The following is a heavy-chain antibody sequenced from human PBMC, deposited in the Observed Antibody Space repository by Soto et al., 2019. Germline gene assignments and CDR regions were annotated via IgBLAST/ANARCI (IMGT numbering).Heavy chain of an antibody. D-gene: IGHD1-20*01. J-gene: IGHJ4*02. Sequence: SETLSLTCTVSGGSISGSSYYWGWIRQPPGKGLEWIGNIYYSGSTNYNPSLKSRVTISVDTSKNQFSLKLSSVTAADTAVYYCARRYGRNFDYWGQGTLVTVSS. V-gene: IGHV4-39*07. CDR3: ARRYGRNFDY. CDR1: GGSISGSSYY. CDR2: IYYSGST.